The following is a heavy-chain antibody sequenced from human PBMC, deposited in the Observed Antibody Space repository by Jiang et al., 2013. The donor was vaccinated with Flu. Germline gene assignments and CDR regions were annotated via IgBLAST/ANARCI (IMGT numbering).Heavy chain of an antibody. Sequence: KVSCKASGYTFTSYAMHWVRQAPGQRLEWMGWINAGNGNTKYSQKFQGRVTITRDTSASTAYMELSSLRPEDTAVYYCAGIAVAATSDWFDPWGQGTLVTVSS. CDR2: INAGNGNT. D-gene: IGHD6-19*01. CDR1: GYTFTSYA. V-gene: IGHV1-3*01. J-gene: IGHJ5*02. CDR3: AGIAVAATSDWFDP.